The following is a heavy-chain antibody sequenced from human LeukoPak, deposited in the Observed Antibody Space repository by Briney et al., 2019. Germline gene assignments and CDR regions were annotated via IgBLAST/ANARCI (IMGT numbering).Heavy chain of an antibody. V-gene: IGHV1-69*04. CDR3: ARVYDSSGYQNYYYYGMDV. Sequence: ASVKVSCKASGGTFSSYAISWVRPAPGQGLEWMGRIIPILGIANYAQKFQGRVTITADKSTSTAYMELSSLRSEDTAVYYCARVYDSSGYQNYYYYGMDVWGQGTTVTVSS. CDR1: GGTFSSYA. CDR2: IIPILGIA. J-gene: IGHJ6*02. D-gene: IGHD3-22*01.